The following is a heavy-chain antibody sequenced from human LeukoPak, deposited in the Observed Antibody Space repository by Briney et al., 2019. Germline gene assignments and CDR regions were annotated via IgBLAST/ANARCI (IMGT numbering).Heavy chain of an antibody. V-gene: IGHV3-11*01. CDR1: GFTFSNYA. CDR3: GLSSMNPSYYYGIDV. CDR2: IDRSGATA. Sequence: GGSLRLSCVASGFTFSNYAMTWVRQAPGKGLDWVSYIDRSGATAFYADSVKGRFTMSRDNARNSLHLQMNDLRPEDSAVYYCGLSSMNPSYYYGIDVWGQGTTVRVSS. J-gene: IGHJ6*02. D-gene: IGHD6-19*01.